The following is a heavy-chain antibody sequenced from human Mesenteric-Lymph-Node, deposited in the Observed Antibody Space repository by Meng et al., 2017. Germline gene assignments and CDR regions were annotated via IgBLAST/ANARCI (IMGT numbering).Heavy chain of an antibody. V-gene: IGHV7-4-1*04. CDR3: VRGNWFDP. Sequence: QVLLVQSASELKKPGAPVKVSCKASGYTLTTYAMNWVRQAPGQGLEWMGWINTNTGNPTYAQGFTGRFVFSLDTSVNMAYLQITSLEAEDTAVYYCVRGNWFDPWGQGTLVTVSS. J-gene: IGHJ5*02. CDR2: INTNTGNP. CDR1: GYTLTTYA.